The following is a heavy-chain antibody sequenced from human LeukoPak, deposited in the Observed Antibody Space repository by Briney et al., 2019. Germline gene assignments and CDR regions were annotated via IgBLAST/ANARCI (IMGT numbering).Heavy chain of an antibody. J-gene: IGHJ4*02. Sequence: GGSLRLSCAASGFTVSSNYMSWVRQAPGKGLEWVSVIYSGGSTYYADSVKGRFTISRDNSKNTLYLQMNSLRAEDAAVYYCAKAPVTTCRGAYCYPFDYWGQGTLVTVSS. CDR3: AKAPVTTCRGAYCYPFDY. CDR1: GFTVSSNY. V-gene: IGHV3-53*01. CDR2: IYSGGST. D-gene: IGHD2-21*01.